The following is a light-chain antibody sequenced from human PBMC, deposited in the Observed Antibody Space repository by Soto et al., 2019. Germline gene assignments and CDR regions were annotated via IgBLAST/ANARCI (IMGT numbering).Light chain of an antibody. CDR2: AAS. Sequence: DIPMTQSPSSVSASVGGRVTITCRASQVISSWLAWYQQKPGKAPKLLIYAASSLQSGVPPRFSGSGSGTDFTLTISSLQPEDFATYYCQQANSFPYTFGQGTKLEIK. V-gene: IGKV1D-12*01. CDR3: QQANSFPYT. CDR1: QVISSW. J-gene: IGKJ2*01.